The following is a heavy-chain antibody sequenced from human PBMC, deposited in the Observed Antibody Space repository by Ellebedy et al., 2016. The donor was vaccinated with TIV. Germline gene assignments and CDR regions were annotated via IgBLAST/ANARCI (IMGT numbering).Heavy chain of an antibody. V-gene: IGHV3-13*01. CDR3: ARASAGLDY. D-gene: IGHD6-13*01. J-gene: IGHJ4*02. CDR1: GFTFSSHD. Sequence: GESLKISCAASGFTFSSHDMHWVRQVIGKGLEWVSAIGTAGDTSYSGSVKGRFTISRENAKNSLYLQMNSLRAEDTAVYNCARASAGLDYWGQGTLVTVSS. CDR2: IGTAGDT.